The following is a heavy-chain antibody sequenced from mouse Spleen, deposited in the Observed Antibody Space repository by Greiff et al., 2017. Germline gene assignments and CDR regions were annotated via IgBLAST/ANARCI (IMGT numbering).Heavy chain of an antibody. Sequence: QVQLQQPGTELVKPGASVKLSCKASGYTFTSYWMHWVKQRPGQGLEWIGNINPSNGGTNYNEKFKSKATLTVDKSSSTAYMQLSSLTSEDSAVYYCAREGGDYDDWYFDVWGAGTTVTVSS. D-gene: IGHD2-4*01. V-gene: IGHV1-53*01. CDR3: AREGGDYDDWYFDV. CDR1: GYTFTSYW. CDR2: INPSNGGT. J-gene: IGHJ1*01.